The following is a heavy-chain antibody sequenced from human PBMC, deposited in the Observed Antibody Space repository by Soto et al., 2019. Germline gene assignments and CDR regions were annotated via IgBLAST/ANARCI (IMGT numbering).Heavy chain of an antibody. CDR3: ARLGGVDGALWFDY. CDR2: IYYTGST. V-gene: IGHV4-31*03. D-gene: IGHD3-16*01. Sequence: QVQLQESGPGLVKPSETLSLTCTVSGGSISGGYYWTWIRQHPRKGLEWIGYIYYTGSTYYNPSLKSRITISVDTAKNQFSLRLSSVTAADTALYYCARLGGVDGALWFDYGGQGTLVTVSS. CDR1: GGSISGGYY. J-gene: IGHJ4*02.